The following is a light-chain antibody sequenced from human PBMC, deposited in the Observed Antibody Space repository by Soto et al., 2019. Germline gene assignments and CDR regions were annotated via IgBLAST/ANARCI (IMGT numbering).Light chain of an antibody. V-gene: IGKV3-11*01. CDR3: QQRNNWPPFT. Sequence: EIVLTQSPATLSLSPGERATLSCRASRSVGSYLAWYQQKPGQSPRLLIYDASNRATGIPARFSGSGSGTDFTLTICSLEPEDFAVYYCQQRNNWPPFTFGGGTKVEIK. CDR2: DAS. CDR1: RSVGSY. J-gene: IGKJ4*01.